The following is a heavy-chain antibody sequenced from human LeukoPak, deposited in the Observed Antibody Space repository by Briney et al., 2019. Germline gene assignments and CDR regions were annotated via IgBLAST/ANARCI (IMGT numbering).Heavy chain of an antibody. V-gene: IGHV4-30-2*02. CDR2: IYHSGST. CDR3: AGMSRRDGSGWSDP. Sequence: SQTLSLTCAVSGGSISSGGYSWSWIRQPPGKGLEWIGYIYHSGSTYYNPSLKSRVTISVDTSKNQFSLKLSAVTAADTAVYFCAGMSRRDGSGWSDPWGQGTLVTVSS. J-gene: IGHJ5*02. CDR1: GGSISSGGYS. D-gene: IGHD5-24*01.